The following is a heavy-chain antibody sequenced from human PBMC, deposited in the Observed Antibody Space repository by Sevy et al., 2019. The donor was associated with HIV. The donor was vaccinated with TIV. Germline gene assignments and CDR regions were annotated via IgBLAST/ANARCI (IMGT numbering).Heavy chain of an antibody. CDR3: ARGARGYSGYDSYYFDY. CDR2: IIPIFGTA. J-gene: IGHJ4*02. Sequence: ASVKVSCKASGGTFSSYAISWVRQAPGQGLEWMGGIIPIFGTANYGQKFQGRVTITADESTSTAYMELSSLRSEDTAVYYCARGARGYSGYDSYYFDYRGQGTLVTVSS. CDR1: GGTFSSYA. V-gene: IGHV1-69*13. D-gene: IGHD5-12*01.